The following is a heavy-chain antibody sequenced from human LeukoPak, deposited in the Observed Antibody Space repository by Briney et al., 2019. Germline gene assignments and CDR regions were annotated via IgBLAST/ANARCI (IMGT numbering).Heavy chain of an antibody. CDR1: GGSISSGDYY. V-gene: IGHV4-30-4*08. D-gene: IGHD3-3*01. Sequence: PSKTLSLTCTVSGGSISSGDYYWSWIRQPPGKGLEWIGYIYYSGSTYYNPSLKSRVTISVDTSKNQFSLKLSSVTAADTAVYYCARRITIFGVVDYWGQGTLVTVSS. CDR3: ARRITIFGVVDY. J-gene: IGHJ4*02. CDR2: IYYSGST.